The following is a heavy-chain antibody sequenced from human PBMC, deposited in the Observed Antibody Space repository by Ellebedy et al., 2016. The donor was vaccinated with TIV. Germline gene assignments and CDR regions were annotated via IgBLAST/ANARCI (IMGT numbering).Heavy chain of an antibody. CDR2: IYSGGST. CDR3: VRGGLPAAGDY. Sequence: GGSLRLSCAASEFTVSSNYMSWVRQAPGKGLEWVSVIYSGGSTYYADSVKGRFTISRDNAKDTLYLQINSLRAEDTAIYYCVRGGLPAAGDYWGQGTLVTVSS. V-gene: IGHV3-53*01. CDR1: EFTVSSNY. D-gene: IGHD6-13*01. J-gene: IGHJ4*02.